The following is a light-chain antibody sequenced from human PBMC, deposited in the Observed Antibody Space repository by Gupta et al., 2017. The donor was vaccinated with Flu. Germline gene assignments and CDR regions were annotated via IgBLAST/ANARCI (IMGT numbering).Light chain of an antibody. V-gene: IGLV2-14*01. J-gene: IGLJ2*01. CDR1: SSDVGGYSY. CDR3: SSYTSSSTSVV. Sequence: QYAMTPPASLSGPRDQAITICCARTSSDVGGYSYSSCYQQHPDKAPKLMIYEVSNRPSGVSNRFSGSKSGNTASLTISVLQAEDEADYYCSSYTSSSTSVVFGGGTKLTVL. CDR2: EVS.